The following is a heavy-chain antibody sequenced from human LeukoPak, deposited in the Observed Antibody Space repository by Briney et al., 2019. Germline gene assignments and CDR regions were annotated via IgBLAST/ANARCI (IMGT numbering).Heavy chain of an antibody. CDR3: ARGDYDKYGMDV. CDR2: ISSSATTM. J-gene: IGHJ6*02. V-gene: IGHV3-48*04. CDR1: GFTFSSYW. Sequence: GGSLRLSCAASGFTFSSYWMSWVRQAPGKGLEWVSYISSSATTMYYADSVKGRFIISRDNAKNSLFLQMNSLRAEDTAVYYCARGDYDKYGMDVWGQGTTVTVSS.